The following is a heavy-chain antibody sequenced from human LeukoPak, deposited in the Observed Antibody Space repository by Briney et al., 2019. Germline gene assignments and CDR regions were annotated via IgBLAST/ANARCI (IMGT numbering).Heavy chain of an antibody. Sequence: GGSLRLSCAASGFTFSSYSMNWVRQAPGKGLEWVSSISSSSSYIYYADSVKGRFTISRDNAKNSLYLQMNSLRAEDTAVYYCAKGSLWRYGPFDYWGQGTLVTVSS. CDR1: GFTFSSYS. CDR3: AKGSLWRYGPFDY. J-gene: IGHJ4*02. CDR2: ISSSSSYI. V-gene: IGHV3-21*04. D-gene: IGHD3-3*01.